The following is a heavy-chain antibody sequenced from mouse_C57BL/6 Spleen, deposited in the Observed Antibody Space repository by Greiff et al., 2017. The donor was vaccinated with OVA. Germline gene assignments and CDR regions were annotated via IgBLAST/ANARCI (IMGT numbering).Heavy chain of an antibody. V-gene: IGHV1-54*01. J-gene: IGHJ2*01. Sequence: VQLQQSGAELVRPGTSVKVSCKASGYAFTNYLIEWVKQRPGQGLEWIGVINPGSGGTNYNEKFKGKATLTADKSSSTAYMQLSSLTSEDSAVYFCARSTTVAPDYWGQGTTLTVSS. D-gene: IGHD1-1*01. CDR3: ARSTTVAPDY. CDR1: GYAFTNYL. CDR2: INPGSGGT.